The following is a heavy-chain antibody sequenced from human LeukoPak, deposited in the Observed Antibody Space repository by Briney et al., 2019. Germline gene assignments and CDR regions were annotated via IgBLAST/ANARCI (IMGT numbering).Heavy chain of an antibody. CDR2: INHSGST. D-gene: IGHD3-9*01. Sequence: PSETLSLTCAVYGGSFSGYYWSWIRQPPGKGLEWIGEINHSGSTNYNPSLTSRVTISVDTSKNQFSLKLSSVTAADTAVYYCARAGYDILTGYKTYYYYYVDVWGKGTTVTVSS. CDR3: ARAGYDILTGYKTYYYYYVDV. CDR1: GGSFSGYY. V-gene: IGHV4-34*01. J-gene: IGHJ6*03.